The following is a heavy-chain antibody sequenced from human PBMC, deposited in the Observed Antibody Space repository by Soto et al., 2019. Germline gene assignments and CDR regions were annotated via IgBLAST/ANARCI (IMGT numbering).Heavy chain of an antibody. D-gene: IGHD2-2*01. Sequence: PGGSLRLSCAASGFTSSSYWMSWVRQAPGKGLEWVANIKQDGSEKYYVDSVKGRFTISRDNAKNSLYLQMNSLRAEDTAVYYCARGSPAAIHYYYGMDGWGQGTTVSVS. CDR2: IKQDGSEK. V-gene: IGHV3-7*01. J-gene: IGHJ6*02. CDR3: ARGSPAAIHYYYGMDG. CDR1: GFTSSSYW.